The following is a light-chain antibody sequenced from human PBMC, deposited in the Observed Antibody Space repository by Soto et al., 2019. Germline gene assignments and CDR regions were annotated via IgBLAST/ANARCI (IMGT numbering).Light chain of an antibody. Sequence: DIQMTQSPSSLSASVGDRVTITFRASQSIVTYLNWYLQKPGKAPKLLIYAASNLQSGVPSRFSGSGSGTEFTLTISSLQPDDFATYYCQQCNSYPWTFGQGTKVDIK. CDR2: AAS. V-gene: IGKV1-39*01. CDR1: QSIVTY. J-gene: IGKJ1*01. CDR3: QQCNSYPWT.